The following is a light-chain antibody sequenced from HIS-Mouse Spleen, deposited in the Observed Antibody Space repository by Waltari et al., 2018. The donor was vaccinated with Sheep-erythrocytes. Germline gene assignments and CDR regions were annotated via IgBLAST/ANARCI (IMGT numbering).Light chain of an antibody. Sequence: ELVMTQSPATLSVSPGERATLSCRASQSVSSNFSWYQQKPGQAPRLLIYGASTRATGIPARFSGSGSGTEFTLTISSMQSEDFAVYYCQQYNNWPPGTFGQGTKLEIK. V-gene: IGKV3-15*01. CDR2: GAS. J-gene: IGKJ2*02. CDR1: QSVSSN. CDR3: QQYNNWPPGT.